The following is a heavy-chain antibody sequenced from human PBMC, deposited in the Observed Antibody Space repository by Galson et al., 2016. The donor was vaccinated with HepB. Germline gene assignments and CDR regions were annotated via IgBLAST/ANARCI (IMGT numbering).Heavy chain of an antibody. V-gene: IGHV3-23*01. CDR3: AKAFTTADNFYQFGMDV. CDR2: IGGPGRSK. D-gene: IGHD1-1*01. CDR1: GFTFSNYV. J-gene: IGHJ6*04. Sequence: SLRLSCAASGFTFSNYVMTWVRQSPGKGLEWVSRIGGPGRSKDHADSVHGRFTIFRDNSKNTLYLQIDSLRSEDTAVYYCAKAFTTADNFYQFGMDVWGKGTTVTVSS.